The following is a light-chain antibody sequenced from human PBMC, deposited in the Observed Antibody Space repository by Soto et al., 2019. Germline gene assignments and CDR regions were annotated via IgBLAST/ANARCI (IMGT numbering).Light chain of an antibody. CDR3: CSYAGSYTHV. CDR2: DVS. Sequence: QSALTQPRSVSGSPGQSVTISCTGTSSDVGGYNHVSWYQQHPGKAPKLMIYDVSKRPSGVPDRFSGSKSGNTASLTISGLQAEYEADYYCCSYAGSYTHVFGTGTKLTVL. J-gene: IGLJ1*01. V-gene: IGLV2-11*01. CDR1: SSDVGGYNH.